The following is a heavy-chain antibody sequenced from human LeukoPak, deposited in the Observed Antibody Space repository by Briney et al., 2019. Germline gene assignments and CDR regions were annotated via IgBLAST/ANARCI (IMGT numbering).Heavy chain of an antibody. CDR3: ARIDTAMVTGFDY. D-gene: IGHD5-18*01. J-gene: IGHJ4*02. V-gene: IGHV1-2*02. Sequence: ASVKVYCKASGYTFIGYYMHWVRQAPGQGLEWMGWINPNSGGTNYAQKFQGRVTMTRDTSISTAYMELSRLRSDDTAVYYCARIDTAMVTGFDYWGQGTLVTVSS. CDR2: INPNSGGT. CDR1: GYTFIGYY.